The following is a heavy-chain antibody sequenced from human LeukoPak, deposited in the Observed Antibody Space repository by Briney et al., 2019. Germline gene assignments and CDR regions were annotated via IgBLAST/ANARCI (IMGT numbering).Heavy chain of an antibody. J-gene: IGHJ6*02. CDR2: VDSRDGET. Sequence: EASVKVSCKVSGNTLTELSMHWVRQAPGKGLEWMGGVDSRDGETFYAQKFQGRVTMTEDTSTNIAYMELSSLRSEDTAIYYCATFIPRPNDYGDYLYYYYGMDVWGQGTTVTVSS. CDR1: GNTLTELS. CDR3: ATFIPRPNDYGDYLYYYYGMDV. D-gene: IGHD4-17*01. V-gene: IGHV1-24*01.